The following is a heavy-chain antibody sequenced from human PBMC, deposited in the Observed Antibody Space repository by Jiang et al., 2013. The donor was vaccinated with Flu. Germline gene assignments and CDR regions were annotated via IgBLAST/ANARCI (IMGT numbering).Heavy chain of an antibody. CDR1: GFTFSTYA. J-gene: IGHJ4*02. V-gene: IGHV3-23*01. D-gene: IGHD1-1*01. CDR2: ISGSDNNT. Sequence: GVVQPGRSLRLSCAASGFTFSTYAMHWVRQAPGKGLEWVSAISGSDNNTYCADSVKGRFTISRDNSKNMLYLEMNSLRAEDTAVYYCAKGRTSDSWGQGTLVTVSS. CDR3: AKGRTSDS.